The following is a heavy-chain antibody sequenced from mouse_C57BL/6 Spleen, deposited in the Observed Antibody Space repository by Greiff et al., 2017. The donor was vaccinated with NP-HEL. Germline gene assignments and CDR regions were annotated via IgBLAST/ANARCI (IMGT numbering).Heavy chain of an antibody. CDR1: GYTFTSYG. CDR2: IYPRSGNT. V-gene: IGHV1-81*01. Sequence: VQLQQSGAELARPGASVKLSCKASGYTFTSYGISWVKQRTGQGLEWIGEIYPRSGNTYYNEKFKGKATLTADKSSSTAYMELRSLTSEDSAVYFCARKTTVVFDYWGQGTTLTVSS. J-gene: IGHJ2*01. CDR3: ARKTTVVFDY. D-gene: IGHD1-1*01.